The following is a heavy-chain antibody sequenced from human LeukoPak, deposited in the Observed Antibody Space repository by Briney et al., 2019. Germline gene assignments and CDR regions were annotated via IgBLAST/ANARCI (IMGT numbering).Heavy chain of an antibody. Sequence: GGSLRLSCAASGFIFSAYTMNWVRQAPGKGLEWVSSISSSSTYKYYADSVKGRFTISRDDAQNSVYLQMNSLRAEDTAVYYCARVAQYYYDSSGYYCPDYWGQGTLVTVSS. CDR1: GFIFSAYT. CDR2: ISSSSTYK. D-gene: IGHD3-22*01. J-gene: IGHJ4*02. CDR3: ARVAQYYYDSSGYYCPDY. V-gene: IGHV3-21*01.